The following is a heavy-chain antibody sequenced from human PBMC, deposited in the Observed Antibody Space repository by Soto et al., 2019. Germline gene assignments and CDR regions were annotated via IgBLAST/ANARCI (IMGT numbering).Heavy chain of an antibody. Sequence: EVQLVESGGGLIQPGGSLRLSCAASGFIVSSNYMSWVRQAPGKELEWVSVIYRDGSTYYADSVKGRFTISRDNSKNTMYLQMNSLRAEDTAVYYCARNYFDSGGGFDYWGQGTLVTVSS. CDR2: IYRDGST. J-gene: IGHJ4*02. V-gene: IGHV3-53*01. CDR1: GFIVSSNY. CDR3: ARNYFDSGGGFDY. D-gene: IGHD3-22*01.